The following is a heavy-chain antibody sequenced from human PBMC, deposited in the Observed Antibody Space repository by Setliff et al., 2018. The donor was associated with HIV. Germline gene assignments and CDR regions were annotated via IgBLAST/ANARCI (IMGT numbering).Heavy chain of an antibody. J-gene: IGHJ4*02. CDR1: GLPFRTYS. D-gene: IGHD6-13*01. CDR2: IASSSSPI. CDR3: TKDYHVAATDY. Sequence: PGGSLRLSCVVSGLPFRTYSMNWVRQAPGKGLEWISYIASSSSPIYYADSVKGRFSISRDNTKNTLYLQMNSLRPEDTALYYCTKDYHVAATDYWGQGTLVTVSS. V-gene: IGHV3-48*04.